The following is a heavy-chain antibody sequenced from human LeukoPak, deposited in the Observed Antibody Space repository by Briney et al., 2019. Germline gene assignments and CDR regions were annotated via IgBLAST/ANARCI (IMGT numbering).Heavy chain of an antibody. Sequence: PGGSLTLSRAASGFTFSSHLMSWARQPPGKGLEGVANIKEDGSQKYSVHSVKGRFTISRDNAKNSPLLQMNNLRAEDTAMFYCATSVAQDVDAFHIWGQGTMVTVSS. CDR1: GFTFSSHL. CDR3: ATSVAQDVDAFHI. V-gene: IGHV3-7*01. CDR2: IKEDGSQK. J-gene: IGHJ3*02. D-gene: IGHD5-12*01.